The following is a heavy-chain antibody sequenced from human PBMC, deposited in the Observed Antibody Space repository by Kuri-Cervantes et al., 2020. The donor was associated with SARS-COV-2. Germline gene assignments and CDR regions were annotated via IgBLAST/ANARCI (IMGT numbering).Heavy chain of an antibody. J-gene: IGHJ4*02. CDR1: GFTFSSYA. CDR2: ISGSGGST. D-gene: IGHD3-22*01. V-gene: IGHV3-23*01. Sequence: GESLKISCAASGFTFSSYAMSWVRQAPGKGLEWVSAISGSGGSTYYADSVKGRFTISRDNSKNTLYLQMNSLRAEDTAVYCCAKDKFMYYDSSGYYDYWGQGTLVTVSS. CDR3: AKDKFMYYDSSGYYDY.